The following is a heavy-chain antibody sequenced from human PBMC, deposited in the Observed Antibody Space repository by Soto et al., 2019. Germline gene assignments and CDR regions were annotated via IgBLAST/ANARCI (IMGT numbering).Heavy chain of an antibody. D-gene: IGHD6-6*01. Sequence: ASVKVSCKASGYTFTSYGISWVRQAPGQGLEWMGWISAYNGNTNYAQKLQGRVTMTTDTSTSTAYMELRSLRSDDTAVYYCARSKSDAYSSSSSFDYWGQGTLVTVSS. CDR3: ARSKSDAYSSSSSFDY. CDR1: GYTFTSYG. J-gene: IGHJ4*02. V-gene: IGHV1-18*01. CDR2: ISAYNGNT.